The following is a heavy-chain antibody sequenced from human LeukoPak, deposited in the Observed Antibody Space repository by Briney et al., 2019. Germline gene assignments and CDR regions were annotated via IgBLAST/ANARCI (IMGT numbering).Heavy chain of an antibody. CDR3: ARLADSSGYYLYYFDY. CDR2: IYSGGST. Sequence: PGGSLRLSCAASGFTVSSNYMSWVRQAPGKGLEWVSVIYSGGSTYYADSVKGRFTISRDNSKNTLYLQMNSLRAEDTAVYYCARLADSSGYYLYYFDYWGQGLLVTVSS. D-gene: IGHD3-22*01. J-gene: IGHJ4*02. V-gene: IGHV3-66*04. CDR1: GFTVSSNY.